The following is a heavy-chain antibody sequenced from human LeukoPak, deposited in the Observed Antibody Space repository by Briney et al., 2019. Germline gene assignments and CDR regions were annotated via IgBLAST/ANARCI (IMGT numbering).Heavy chain of an antibody. D-gene: IGHD6-6*01. CDR3: AKDRYSSSSWFDY. CDR1: GFTFSSYE. CDR2: IRYDGSNK. Sequence: QPGGSLRLSCAASGFTFSSYEMNWVRQAPGKGLEWVAFIRYDGSNKYYADSVKGRFTISRDNSKNTLYLQMNSLRAEDTAVYYCAKDRYSSSSWFDYWGQGTLVTVSS. J-gene: IGHJ4*02. V-gene: IGHV3-30*02.